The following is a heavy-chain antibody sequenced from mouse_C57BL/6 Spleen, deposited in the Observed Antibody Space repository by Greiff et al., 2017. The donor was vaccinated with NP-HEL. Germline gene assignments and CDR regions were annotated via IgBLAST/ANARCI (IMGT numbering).Heavy chain of an antibody. CDR2: INPNNGGT. CDR3: ARGTYGYGAWFAY. J-gene: IGHJ3*01. Sequence: EVQLQQSGPELVKPGASVKIPCKASGYTFTDYNMDWVKQSHGKSLEWIGDINPNNGGTIYNQKFKGKATLTVDKSSSTAYMELRSLTSEDTAVYYGARGTYGYGAWFAYWGQGTLVTVSA. V-gene: IGHV1-18*01. D-gene: IGHD2-2*01. CDR1: GYTFTDYN.